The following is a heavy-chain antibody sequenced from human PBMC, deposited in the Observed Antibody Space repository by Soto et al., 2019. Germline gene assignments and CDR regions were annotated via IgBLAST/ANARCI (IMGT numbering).Heavy chain of an antibody. CDR2: VYYRGRS. D-gene: IGHD4-17*01. CDR1: GGSVTNSSYY. Sequence: PSETLSLTCTVFGGSVTNSSYYWGWIRQSPGKGLEWIGSVYYRGRSYSKSSAKSRVTISVDTSKNRFSLSLNSVTASDTAVYFCVSQRTTVPTQAYFDYWGPGALVTVSS. J-gene: IGHJ4*02. CDR3: VSQRTTVPTQAYFDY. V-gene: IGHV4-39*01.